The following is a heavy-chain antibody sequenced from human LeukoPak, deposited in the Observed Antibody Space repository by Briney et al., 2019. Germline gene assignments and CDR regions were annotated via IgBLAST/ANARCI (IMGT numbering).Heavy chain of an antibody. CDR2: IYSSGST. D-gene: IGHD2-2*01. J-gene: IGHJ1*01. CDR1: GLTVRTSS. Sequence: PGGSLRLSCATSGLTVRTSSMSWVRQAPGKGLEWVAVIYSSGSTYYYDSVNGRCTISRDTSKSSVCLQMDHLRAEDTAVYYCASAREYCINSNCYEYFQDWGQGTLVTVSS. CDR3: ASAREYCINSNCYEYFQD. V-gene: IGHV3-53*01.